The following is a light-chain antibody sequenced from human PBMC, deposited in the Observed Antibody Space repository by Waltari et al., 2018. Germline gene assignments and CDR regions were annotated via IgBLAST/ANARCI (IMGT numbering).Light chain of an antibody. J-gene: IGKJ1*01. Sequence: EVMMTQSPATLSVSPGERATLSCRASQSVSSDLAWYQQKAGQAPRLLIYAASTSATGIPARFSGSGSGTEFTLTISSLQSEDFAVYYCQQYNSWPRTFGLGTKVETK. V-gene: IGKV3-15*01. CDR3: QQYNSWPRT. CDR1: QSVSSD. CDR2: AAS.